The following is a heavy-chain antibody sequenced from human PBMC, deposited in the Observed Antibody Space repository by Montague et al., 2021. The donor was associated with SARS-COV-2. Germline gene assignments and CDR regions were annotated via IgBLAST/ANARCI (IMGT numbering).Heavy chain of an antibody. D-gene: IGHD2-15*01. V-gene: IGHV4-59*01. CDR1: GGSISSYY. CDR2: IYYSRST. CDR3: ARRSLGYCSGGSCYSGYDY. J-gene: IGHJ4*02. Sequence: SETLSLTCTVSGGSISSYYWCWIRQPPGKGLEWIGYIYYSRSTNYYHSPKSRVTISVDTSKNKYSLKLSSVTAADTAAYYCARRSLGYCSGGSCYSGYDYWGQGTLVTVSS.